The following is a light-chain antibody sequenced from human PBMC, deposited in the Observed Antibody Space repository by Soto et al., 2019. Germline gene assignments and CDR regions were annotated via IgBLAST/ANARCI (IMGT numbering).Light chain of an antibody. CDR1: QSVTSSY. V-gene: IGKV3-20*01. Sequence: EIVLTQSPDTLSLSPGERVTLSCRASQSVTSSYLAWYQQKPGQAPRLLIYDASSRATGIPDRFSGSGSGTDFTLTISRLEPEDFAVYYCQQYGSSPPWTFGQGTKVEIK. CDR3: QQYGSSPPWT. J-gene: IGKJ1*01. CDR2: DAS.